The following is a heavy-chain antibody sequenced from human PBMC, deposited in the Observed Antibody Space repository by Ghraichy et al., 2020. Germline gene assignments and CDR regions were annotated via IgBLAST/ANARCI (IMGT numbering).Heavy chain of an antibody. J-gene: IGHJ6*02. CDR3: ASAGWELMGIYYYYPMDV. V-gene: IGHV3-11*04. D-gene: IGHD2-8*01. Sequence: GGSPRLSCAASGFTFSDHYMSWVRQAPGQGLEWISYISSSGSTISYADSVKGRFTVSRDNAKNSLFLQLNSLTVEDTALYYCASAGWELMGIYYYYPMDVWGQGTTVTVSS. CDR1: GFTFSDHY. CDR2: ISSSGSTI.